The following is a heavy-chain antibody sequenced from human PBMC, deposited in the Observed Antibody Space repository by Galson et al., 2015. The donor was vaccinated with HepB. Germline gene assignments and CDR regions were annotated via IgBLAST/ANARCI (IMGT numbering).Heavy chain of an antibody. CDR3: ARGDNWNDVEYLVY. D-gene: IGHD1-20*01. V-gene: IGHV3-48*03. CDR1: GFTFSGYE. J-gene: IGHJ4*02. CDR2: ISSSGSTI. Sequence: SLRLSCAASGFTFSGYEMNWVRQAPGKGLEWVSYISSSGSTIYYADSVKGRFTISRDNAKNSLYLQMNSLRAEDTAVYYCARGDNWNDVEYLVYWGQGTLVTVSS.